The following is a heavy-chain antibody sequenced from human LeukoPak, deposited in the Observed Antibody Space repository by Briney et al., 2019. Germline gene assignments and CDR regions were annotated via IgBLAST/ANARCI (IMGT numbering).Heavy chain of an antibody. CDR2: IQFDGSNE. D-gene: IGHD2-2*01. Sequence: PGGSLRLSYAASGFIFSTYGMHWVRQAPGKGLEWVAFIQFDGSNEHYADSVKGRFTISRDNSKNTLYLQMNSLRAEDTSVYYCAEDQQLQPFHYWGQGTLVTVSS. V-gene: IGHV3-30*02. CDR1: GFIFSTYG. CDR3: AEDQQLQPFHY. J-gene: IGHJ4*02.